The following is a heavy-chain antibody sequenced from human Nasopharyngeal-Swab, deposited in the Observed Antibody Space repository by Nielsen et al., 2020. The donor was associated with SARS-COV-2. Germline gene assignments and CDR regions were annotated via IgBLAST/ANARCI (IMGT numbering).Heavy chain of an antibody. Sequence: WVRQAPGQGLGWMGIINPSGGSTSYAQKFQGRATMTRDTSTSTVYMELSSLRSEDTAVYYCARGAYYGSGSYFHYYYGMDVWGQGTTVTVSS. J-gene: IGHJ6*02. CDR2: INPSGGST. V-gene: IGHV1-46*01. CDR3: ARGAYYGSGSYFHYYYGMDV. D-gene: IGHD3-10*01.